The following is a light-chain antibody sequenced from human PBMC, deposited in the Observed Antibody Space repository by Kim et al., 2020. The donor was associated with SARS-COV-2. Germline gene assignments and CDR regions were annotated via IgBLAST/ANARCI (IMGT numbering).Light chain of an antibody. J-gene: IGKJ1*01. V-gene: IGKV1-27*01. Sequence: DIQMTQSPISLSAPVGDRVTIACRASQGITNYLAWYQQKPGKVPKLLIYGASTLHSGAPSRFSGSGSGTDFNLTISSLQPEDVATYYCQEYYSAPWTFGQGTKLEI. CDR2: GAS. CDR3: QEYYSAPWT. CDR1: QGITNY.